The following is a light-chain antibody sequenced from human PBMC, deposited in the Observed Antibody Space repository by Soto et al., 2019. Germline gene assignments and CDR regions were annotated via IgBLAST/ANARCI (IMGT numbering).Light chain of an antibody. CDR3: QQYTGPPTT. CDR1: QTVSSNY. CDR2: GAS. J-gene: IGKJ5*01. Sequence: LTKSPDTLSLSPCEMATLSWEASQTVSSNYLAWCQQRPGQAPRLLIYGASTRAAGIPDRFSGSGSGTDFTLTITRLEPEDSAVYFCQQYTGPPTTFGQGTRLEIK. V-gene: IGKV3-20*01.